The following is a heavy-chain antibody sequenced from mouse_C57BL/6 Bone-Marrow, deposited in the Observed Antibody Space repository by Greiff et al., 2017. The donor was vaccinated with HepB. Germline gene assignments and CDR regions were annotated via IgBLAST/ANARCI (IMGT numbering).Heavy chain of an antibody. V-gene: IGHV5-16*01. Sequence: EVQLVESEGGLVQPGSSMKLPCTASGFTFSDYYMAWVRQVPEKGLEWVANINYDGSSTYYLDSLKSRFIISRDNAKNILYLQMSSLKSEDTATYYCAREGTTVVFDYWGQGTTLTVSS. CDR3: AREGTTVVFDY. CDR2: INYDGSST. J-gene: IGHJ2*01. CDR1: GFTFSDYY. D-gene: IGHD1-1*01.